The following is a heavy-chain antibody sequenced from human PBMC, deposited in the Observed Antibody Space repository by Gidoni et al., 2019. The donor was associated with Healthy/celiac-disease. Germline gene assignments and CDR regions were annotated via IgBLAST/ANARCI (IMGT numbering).Heavy chain of an antibody. J-gene: IGHJ4*02. V-gene: IGHV4-31*03. D-gene: IGHD3-3*01. CDR1: GGSISSGGYY. CDR2: IYYSGST. Sequence: QVQLQESGPGLVKPSQTLSLTCTVSGGSISSGGYYWSWIRQHPGKGLEWIGYIYYSGSTYYNPSLKSRVTISVDTSKNQFSLKLSSVTAADTAVYYCARVIRFLEWPDYFDYWGQGTLVTVSS. CDR3: ARVIRFLEWPDYFDY.